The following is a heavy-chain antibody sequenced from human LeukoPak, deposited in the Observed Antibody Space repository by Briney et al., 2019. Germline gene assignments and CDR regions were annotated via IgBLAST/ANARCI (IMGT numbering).Heavy chain of an antibody. CDR3: ARGPHYGDYNLDY. D-gene: IGHD4-17*01. V-gene: IGHV1-2*04. J-gene: IGHJ4*02. Sequence: ASVKVSCRASGFPFTVYYIHWVRQAPGQGLEWMGWIKPKSGGTNYGQKFQGWVTMTRDTSISTAYMELSRLKSDDTAVYFCARGPHYGDYNLDYWGQGTLVTVSS. CDR2: IKPKSGGT. CDR1: GFPFTVYY.